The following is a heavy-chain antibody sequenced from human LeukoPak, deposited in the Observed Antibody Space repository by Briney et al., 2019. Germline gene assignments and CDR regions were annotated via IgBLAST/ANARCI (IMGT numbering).Heavy chain of an antibody. J-gene: IGHJ6*03. CDR2: INPNSGGT. CDR3: ARAYYYYYMDV. V-gene: IGHV1-2*02. CDR1: GYTFTGYY. Sequence: ASVKVSCKASGYTFTGYYMHWVRQAPGQGLEWMGWINPNSGGTNYAQKFQGRVTITTDESTSTAYMELSSLRSEDTAVYYCARAYYYYYMDVWGKGTTVTVSS.